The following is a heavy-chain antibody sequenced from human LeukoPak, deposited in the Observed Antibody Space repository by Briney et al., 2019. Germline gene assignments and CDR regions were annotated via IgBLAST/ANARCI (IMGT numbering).Heavy chain of an antibody. Sequence: GGSLRLSCAASGFSFSDYAMNWVRQAPGKGLEWVSTISGSGTITYYADSVRGRFTISRDYSTNTLYLQMSSLRAEDTAIYYCAYLGLSSDWNDVPGPQIDYWGQGTPVTVSS. CDR2: ISGSGTIT. V-gene: IGHV3-23*01. D-gene: IGHD1-1*01. CDR1: GFSFSDYA. CDR3: AYLGLSSDWNDVPGPQIDY. J-gene: IGHJ4*02.